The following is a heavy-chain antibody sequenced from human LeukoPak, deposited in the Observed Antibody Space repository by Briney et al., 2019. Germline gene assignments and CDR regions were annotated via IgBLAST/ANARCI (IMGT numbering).Heavy chain of an antibody. D-gene: IGHD1-14*01. Sequence: SEALSLTCSVSGGSIKSHFWSWVRQPPGKRLEWIGYIFHSGSTNYNPSLKSRVTISVDTSKNQFSLRLTSVTAADTAVYYCVRTNPWDLTYYFDYWGQGTLVTVSS. CDR1: GGSIKSHF. CDR2: IFHSGST. J-gene: IGHJ4*02. CDR3: VRTNPWDLTYYFDY. V-gene: IGHV4-59*11.